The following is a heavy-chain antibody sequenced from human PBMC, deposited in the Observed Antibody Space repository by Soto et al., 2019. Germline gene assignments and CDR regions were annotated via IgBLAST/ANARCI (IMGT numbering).Heavy chain of an antibody. CDR3: ARGRRFSNWFDP. CDR2: MNPNSGNT. V-gene: IGHV1-8*01. Sequence: ASVKVSCKASGYTFTSYDINWVRQATGQGLEWMGWMNPNSGNTGYAQKFQGRVTMTRNTSISTAYMELSSLRSEDTAVYYCARGRRFSNWFDPWGQGTLVTVSS. CDR1: GYTFTSYD. J-gene: IGHJ5*02.